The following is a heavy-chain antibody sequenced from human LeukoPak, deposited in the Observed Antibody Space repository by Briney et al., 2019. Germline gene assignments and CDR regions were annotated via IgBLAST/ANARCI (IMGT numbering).Heavy chain of an antibody. CDR1: GFTFSSYN. V-gene: IGHV3-48*01. CDR2: ISSSSSTI. D-gene: IGHD3-3*01. J-gene: IGHJ4*02. CDR3: ARRHHVDFWSGNYYFDY. Sequence: GGSLRLSCAASGFTFSSYNMNWVRQAPGKGLEWVSYISSSSSTIYYADSVKGRFTISRDNAKNSLYLQMNSLRAEDTAVYYCARRHHVDFWSGNYYFDYWGQGTLVTVSS.